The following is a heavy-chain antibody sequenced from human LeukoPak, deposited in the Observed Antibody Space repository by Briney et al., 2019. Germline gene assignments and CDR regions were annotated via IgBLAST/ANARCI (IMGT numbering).Heavy chain of an antibody. J-gene: IGHJ4*02. CDR3: ARGTRGFDY. Sequence: AGSLRLSSAASAFTFSSYAMHWVRQAPGKGLEYVSAISSNGGSTYYANSVKGRFTISRDNSKNTLYLQMGSLRAEDMAVYYCARGTRGFDYWGQGTLVTVSS. D-gene: IGHD3-10*01. V-gene: IGHV3-64*01. CDR2: ISSNGGST. CDR1: AFTFSSYA.